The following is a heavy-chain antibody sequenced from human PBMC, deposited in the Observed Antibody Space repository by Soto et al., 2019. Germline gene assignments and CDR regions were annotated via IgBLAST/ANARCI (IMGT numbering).Heavy chain of an antibody. CDR3: AKARVGSSSSPYYYGMDV. J-gene: IGHJ6*02. CDR1: GFTFVSYA. D-gene: IGHD6-6*01. CDR2: ISGSGGST. V-gene: IGHV3-23*01. Sequence: PGGSLRLSCAASGFTFVSYAISCCRHAPCKGLEWVSAISGSGGSTYYADSVKGRFTISRDNSKNTLYLQMNSLRAEDTAVYYCAKARVGSSSSPYYYGMDVWGQGTTVTVSS.